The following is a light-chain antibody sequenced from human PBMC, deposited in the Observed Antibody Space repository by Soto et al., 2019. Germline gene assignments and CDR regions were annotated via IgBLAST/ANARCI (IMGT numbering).Light chain of an antibody. V-gene: IGKV1-5*03. CDR1: QSLTSN. CDR3: KQYKSYPVT. Sequence: DIPMTQSPSTLSASVGDRVTITCRASQSLTSNTLAWYQQKPGKAPKLLILKASSLESGVPSRFSGSGSGTEFTLAISSLQPDDFATYYCKQYKSYPVTFGQGTKVEIK. J-gene: IGKJ1*01. CDR2: KAS.